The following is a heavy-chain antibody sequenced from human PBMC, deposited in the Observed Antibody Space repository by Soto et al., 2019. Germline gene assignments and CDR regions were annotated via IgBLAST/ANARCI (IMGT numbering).Heavy chain of an antibody. D-gene: IGHD7-27*01. J-gene: IGHJ4*02. CDR1: GGSFSGYY. V-gene: IGHV4-34*01. CDR2: INHSGST. Sequence: QVQLQQWGAGLLKPSETLSLTCAVYGGSFSGYYWSWIRRPPGKGLEWIGEINHSGSTNYNPSLKSRVTTSVDTSTNQFSQKQISVTAADTAVYYCARGWGRISDYWGQGALVAVSS. CDR3: ARGWGRISDY.